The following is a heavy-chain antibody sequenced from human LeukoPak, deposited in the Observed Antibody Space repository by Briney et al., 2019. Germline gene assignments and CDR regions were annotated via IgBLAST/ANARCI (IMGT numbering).Heavy chain of an antibody. CDR1: GYTFTSYD. CDR3: ARRIQLERGLRGMDV. CDR2: MNPNSGNT. D-gene: IGHD1-1*01. Sequence: ASVNVSCTASGYTFTSYDINWVRQAPGQGLEWMGWMNPNSGNTGYAQKFQGRVTMTRNTSISTAYMELSSLRSEDTAVYYCARRIQLERGLRGMDVWGQGTTVTVSS. J-gene: IGHJ6*02. V-gene: IGHV1-8*01.